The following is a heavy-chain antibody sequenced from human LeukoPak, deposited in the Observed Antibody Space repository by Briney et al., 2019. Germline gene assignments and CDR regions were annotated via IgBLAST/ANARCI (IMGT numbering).Heavy chain of an antibody. Sequence: ASVKVSCKVSGYTLTELSMHWVRQAPGKGLEWMGGFDPEDGETIYAQKFQGRVTMTEDTSTDTAYMELSSLRSEDTAVYHCATTSYSSGWYEVDYWGQGTLVTVSS. CDR1: GYTLTELS. V-gene: IGHV1-24*01. CDR2: FDPEDGET. J-gene: IGHJ4*02. D-gene: IGHD6-19*01. CDR3: ATTSYSSGWYEVDY.